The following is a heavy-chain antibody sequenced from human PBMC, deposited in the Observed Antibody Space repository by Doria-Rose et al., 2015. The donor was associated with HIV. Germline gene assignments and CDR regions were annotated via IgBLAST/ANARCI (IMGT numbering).Heavy chain of an antibody. Sequence: QITLKESGPVLVKPTETLTLTCTVSGVSLSSPGMGVSWIRQPPAKALEWLATICSDDERSYTTSLKSRLTISRGTSKSQVVLTMTDMDPVDTATYYCARIKSSRWYHKYYFDFWGQGTLVIVSA. CDR1: GVSLSSPGMG. CDR2: ICSDDER. V-gene: IGHV2-26*01. CDR3: ARIKSSRWYHKYYFDF. J-gene: IGHJ4*02. D-gene: IGHD6-13*01.